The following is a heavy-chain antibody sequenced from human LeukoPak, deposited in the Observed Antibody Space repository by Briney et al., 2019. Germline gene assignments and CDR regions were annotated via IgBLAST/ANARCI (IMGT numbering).Heavy chain of an antibody. D-gene: IGHD6-13*01. J-gene: IGHJ1*01. CDR1: GFTFSSYW. V-gene: IGHV3-7*01. CDR2: IKQDGSEK. CDR3: ARGKPIAAAPH. Sequence: GGSLRLSCAASGFTFSSYWMSWVRQAPGKGLEWVANIKQDGSEKYYVDSVKGRFTISRDNAKNSLYLQMNSLRAEDTAVYYCARGKPIAAAPHWGQGTLVTVSP.